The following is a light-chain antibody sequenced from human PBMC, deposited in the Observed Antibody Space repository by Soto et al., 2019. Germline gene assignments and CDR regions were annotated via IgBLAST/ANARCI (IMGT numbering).Light chain of an antibody. Sequence: QSVLTQPPSVSGAPGQRVTISCTGSSSNIGAGYDVHWYQQLPGTAPKLLIYGNSNRPSGVPDRFSGSKSGTSASLAITGLQAEDEADYYCYSYAGRSTSVFGGGTQLTVL. CDR2: GNS. V-gene: IGLV1-40*01. CDR1: SSNIGAGYD. J-gene: IGLJ2*01. CDR3: YSYAGRSTSV.